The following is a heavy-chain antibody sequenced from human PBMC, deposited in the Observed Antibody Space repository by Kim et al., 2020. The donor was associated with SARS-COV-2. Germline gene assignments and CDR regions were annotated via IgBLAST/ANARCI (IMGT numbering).Heavy chain of an antibody. CDR2: FDPEDGET. V-gene: IGHV1-24*01. J-gene: IGHJ6*02. CDR1: GYTLTELS. Sequence: ASVKVSCKVSGYTLTELSMHWVRQAPGKGLEWMGGFDPEDGETIYAQKFQGRVTMTEDTSTDTAYMELSSLRSEDTAVYYCATAPANYYDSRDYSYYYYYGMDVWGQGTTVTVS. CDR3: ATAPANYYDSRDYSYYYYYGMDV. D-gene: IGHD3-22*01.